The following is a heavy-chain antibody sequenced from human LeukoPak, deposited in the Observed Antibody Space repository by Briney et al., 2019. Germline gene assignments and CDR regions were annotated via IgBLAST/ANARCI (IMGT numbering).Heavy chain of an antibody. J-gene: IGHJ6*04. CDR1: GGSFSGYY. Sequence: PSETLSLTCAVYGGSFSGYYWSWIRQPPGKGLEWIGEINHSGSTNYNPSLKSRVTISVDTSKNQFSLKLSSVTAADTAVYYCARDAYYYYGMYVWGKGTTVTVSS. V-gene: IGHV4-34*01. CDR2: INHSGST. CDR3: ARDAYYYYGMYV.